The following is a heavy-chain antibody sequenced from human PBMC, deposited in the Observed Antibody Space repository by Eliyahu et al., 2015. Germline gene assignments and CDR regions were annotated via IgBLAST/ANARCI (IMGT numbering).Heavy chain of an antibody. CDR3: ARENTGYESNCFDP. J-gene: IGHJ5*02. CDR2: INPSSGGT. Sequence: QVQLVQSGAEVXKPGASVKVSCEAXGYTFTDSYMHWXRQAPGQGLEWMGXINPSSGGTDYAQKFQGRVTMTRDTSINTAYMELSRLTSDDTAVYYCARENTGYESNCFDPWGQGTLVTVSS. D-gene: IGHD5-12*01. V-gene: IGHV1-2*02. CDR1: GYTFTDSY.